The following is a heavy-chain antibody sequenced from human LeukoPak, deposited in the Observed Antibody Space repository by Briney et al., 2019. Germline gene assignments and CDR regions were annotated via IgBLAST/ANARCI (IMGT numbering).Heavy chain of an antibody. V-gene: IGHV3-23*01. CDR2: ISGSGGST. CDR1: GFTFSSYG. J-gene: IGHJ3*02. D-gene: IGHD2-15*01. CDR3: AKFSGCSGGSCYSDAFDI. Sequence: QTGGSLRLSCAASGFTFSSYGMSWVRQAPGKGLEWVSAISGSGGSTYYADSVKGRFTISRDNSKNTLYLQMNSLRAEDTAVYYCAKFSGCSGGSCYSDAFDIWGQGTMVTVSS.